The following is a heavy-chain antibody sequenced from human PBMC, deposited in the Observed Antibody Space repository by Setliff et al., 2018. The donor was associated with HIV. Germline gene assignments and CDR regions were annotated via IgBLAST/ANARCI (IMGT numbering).Heavy chain of an antibody. CDR1: GGSMNKNY. CDR2: IYNSDTT. CDR3: ARGFAGGLFYFDS. Sequence: SETLSLTCIVSGGSMNKNYWSWIRQRPGKGLEWIGYIYNSDTTNYNPSLKSRVTMSIDMSKNQFSLNLTSVTAAGTAVYYCARGFAGGLFYFDSWGQGTLVTVS. D-gene: IGHD2-15*01. J-gene: IGHJ4*02. V-gene: IGHV4-4*09.